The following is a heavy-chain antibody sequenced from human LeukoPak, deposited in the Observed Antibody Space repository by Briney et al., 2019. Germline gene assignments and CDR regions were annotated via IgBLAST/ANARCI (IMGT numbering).Heavy chain of an antibody. CDR1: GFIFSTYN. CDR2: ISSSSSHI. D-gene: IGHD4-23*01. CDR3: VKGGGNVRRYFEY. V-gene: IGHV3-21*01. J-gene: IGHJ4*02. Sequence: GGSLRLSCAASGFIFSTYNMNWVRQAPGKGLEWVSAISSSSSHIYYADSVKGRFAISRDSSKNTLYLQMNSLRAEDTAVYYCVKGGGNVRRYFEYWGQGTLVTVSS.